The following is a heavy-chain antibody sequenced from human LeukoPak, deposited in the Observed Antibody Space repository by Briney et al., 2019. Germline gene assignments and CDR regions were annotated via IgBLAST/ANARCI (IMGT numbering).Heavy chain of an antibody. D-gene: IGHD3-3*01. V-gene: IGHV4-34*01. Sequence: SETLSLTCAVYGGSFSGYYWSWIRQPPGKGLEWIGEISHSGSTNYNPSLKSRVTISVDTSKNQFSLKLSSVTAADTAVYYCARTPFTIFGVVIYYYYGMDVWGQGTTVTVSS. CDR2: ISHSGST. CDR3: ARTPFTIFGVVIYYYYGMDV. J-gene: IGHJ6*02. CDR1: GGSFSGYY.